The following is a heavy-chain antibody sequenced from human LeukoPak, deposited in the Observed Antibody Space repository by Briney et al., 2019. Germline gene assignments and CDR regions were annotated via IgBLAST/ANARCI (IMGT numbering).Heavy chain of an antibody. CDR2: IYSGAST. J-gene: IGHJ4*02. D-gene: IGHD1-26*01. Sequence: PGGSLRLSCAASELTVNSNHMSWVRQAPGKGLEWVSIIYSGASTYYADSVKGRFTISRDKSKNTLYLQMNSLRGEDTAVYYCARARSYSFDYWGQGTLVSVSS. CDR1: ELTVNSNH. V-gene: IGHV3-53*01. CDR3: ARARSYSFDY.